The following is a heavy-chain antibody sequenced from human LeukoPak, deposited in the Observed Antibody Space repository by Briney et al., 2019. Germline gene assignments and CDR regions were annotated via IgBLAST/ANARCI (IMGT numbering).Heavy chain of an antibody. CDR1: GGSISSGDYY. J-gene: IGHJ6*04. CDR2: SYYSGST. D-gene: IGHD2-2*01. Sequence: SQTLSLTCTVSGGSISSGDYYWSWIRQPPGKGLEWIGYSYYSGSTYYNPSLKSRVTITVDTSKNQFSLKLSSVTAADTAVYYCASHLVVPAAMDNYYGMDVWGKGTTVTVSS. CDR3: ASHLVVPAAMDNYYGMDV. V-gene: IGHV4-30-4*01.